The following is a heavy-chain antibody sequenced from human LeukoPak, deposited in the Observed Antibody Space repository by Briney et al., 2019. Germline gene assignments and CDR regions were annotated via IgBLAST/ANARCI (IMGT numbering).Heavy chain of an antibody. CDR2: MNPNSGNT. J-gene: IGHJ4*02. CDR3: ALSLFYYNSSGYYPFDY. Sequence: ASVKVSCKASGYTFTRYDINWVRQATGQGLEWMGWMNPNSGNTGYAQKFQGRVTMTRNNYISTAYMELSSLRSEDTAVYYCALSLFYYNSSGYYPFDYWGQGTLVTVSS. CDR1: GYTFTRYD. V-gene: IGHV1-8*01. D-gene: IGHD3-22*01.